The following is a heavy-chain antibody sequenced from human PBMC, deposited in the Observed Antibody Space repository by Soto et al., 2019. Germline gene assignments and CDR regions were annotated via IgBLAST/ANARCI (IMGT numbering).Heavy chain of an antibody. V-gene: IGHV4-4*02. D-gene: IGHD3-10*01. CDR3: ARDQAGSPFRY. J-gene: IGHJ4*02. Sequence: VQLQESGPRQVKTSETVSLTCAVSGGSIRTTNWWSRVRQSPGKGLEWIGEVYHSGSTSYNPSLRSRVTISIDTSKNKFFLDLTSVTAADTAVYFCARDQAGSPFRYWGQGILVTVSP. CDR1: GGSIRTTNW. CDR2: VYHSGST.